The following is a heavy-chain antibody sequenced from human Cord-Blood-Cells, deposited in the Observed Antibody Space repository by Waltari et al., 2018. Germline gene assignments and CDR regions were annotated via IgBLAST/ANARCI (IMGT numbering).Heavy chain of an antibody. Sequence: QVQLQQWGAGLLKPSETLSLTCAVYGGSFSGSYCTWLRQPPGKGLEWIGEINHSGSTNYNPSLKSRVTISVDTSKNQFSLKLSSVTAADTAVYYCARVNYYGSGSYTIDYWGQGTLVTVSS. V-gene: IGHV4-34*01. CDR3: ARVNYYGSGSYTIDY. CDR2: INHSGST. J-gene: IGHJ4*02. D-gene: IGHD3-10*01. CDR1: GGSFSGSY.